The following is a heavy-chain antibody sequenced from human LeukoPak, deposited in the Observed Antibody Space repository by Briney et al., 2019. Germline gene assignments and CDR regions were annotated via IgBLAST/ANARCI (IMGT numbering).Heavy chain of an antibody. CDR2: ISSSSSYI. Sequence: GGSLRLSCATSGFTFSSYSMNWVRQAPGKGLEWVSSISSSSSYIYYADSVKGRFTISRDNAKNSLYLQMNSLRAEDTAVYYCARDLVSGWPDYWGQGTLVTVSS. J-gene: IGHJ4*02. CDR3: ARDLVSGWPDY. V-gene: IGHV3-21*01. CDR1: GFTFSSYS. D-gene: IGHD6-19*01.